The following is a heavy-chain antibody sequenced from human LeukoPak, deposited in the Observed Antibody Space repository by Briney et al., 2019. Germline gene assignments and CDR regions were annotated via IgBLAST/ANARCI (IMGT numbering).Heavy chain of an antibody. CDR2: INTNTGNP. Sequence: GASVKVSCKASGYTFTTYAINWVRQVPGQGLEWMGWINTNTGNPTYAQGFTGRFVFSLDTSVSTAYLGISSLKAEDTAVYYCARRTRQLLVFWFDPWGQGTLVTVSS. CDR1: GYTFTTYA. CDR3: ARRTRQLLVFWFDP. D-gene: IGHD6-19*01. J-gene: IGHJ5*02. V-gene: IGHV7-4-1*02.